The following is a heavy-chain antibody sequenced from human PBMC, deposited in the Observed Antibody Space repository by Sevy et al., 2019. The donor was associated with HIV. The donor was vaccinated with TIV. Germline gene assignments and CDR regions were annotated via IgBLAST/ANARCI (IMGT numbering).Heavy chain of an antibody. CDR1: GYTFTSYG. Sequence: ASVKVSCKASGYTFTSYGISWVRQAPGQGLEWMGWISAYNCNTNYAQKLQGRVTMTTDTSTSTAYMELMSLRSDHTAVDYWARVEEQQLAETDRWFHPWGQGILVTVSS. V-gene: IGHV1-18*01. J-gene: IGHJ5*02. CDR3: ARVEEQQLAETDRWFHP. CDR2: ISAYNCNT. D-gene: IGHD6-13*01.